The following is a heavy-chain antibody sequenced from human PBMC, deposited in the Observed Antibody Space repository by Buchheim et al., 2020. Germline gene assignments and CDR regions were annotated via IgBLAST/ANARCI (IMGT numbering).Heavy chain of an antibody. CDR1: GFTFSTHA. D-gene: IGHD6-19*01. V-gene: IGHV3-33*01. CDR3: ARDPPNSGWSLDY. J-gene: IGHJ4*02. Sequence: QVQLVESGGGAVQPGRSLRLSCAASGFTFSTHAMHWVRQAPGKGLEWVTMIWFDGSNTHYSESVRGRFTISRDNSKNTVYLQMNSLRVDDTAVYYCARDPPNSGWSLDYWGQGTL. CDR2: IWFDGSNT.